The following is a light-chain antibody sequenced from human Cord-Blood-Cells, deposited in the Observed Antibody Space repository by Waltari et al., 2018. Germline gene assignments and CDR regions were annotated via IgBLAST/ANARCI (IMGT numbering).Light chain of an antibody. CDR1: QSISSY. Sequence: SQMTQSPSSLSASVADRVTITFRASQSISSYLNWYQQKPGKAPKLLIYAASSLQSGVPSRFSGSGSETDFTLTISSLQPEDFATYYGQQSYSTPFTFGPGTKVDIK. J-gene: IGKJ3*01. CDR2: AAS. V-gene: IGKV1-39*01. CDR3: QQSYSTPFT.